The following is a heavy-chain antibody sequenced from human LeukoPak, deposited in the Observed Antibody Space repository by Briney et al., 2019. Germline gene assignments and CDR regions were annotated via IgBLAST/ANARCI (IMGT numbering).Heavy chain of an antibody. D-gene: IGHD3-10*01. CDR1: GGTFSSYA. V-gene: IGHV1-69*05. CDR3: ARGLYGSGSSGSWFDP. CDR2: IIPIFGTA. Sequence: SVKVSCKASGGTFSSYAISWVRQAPGQGLEWMGGIIPIFGTANYAQKFQGRVTMTRDMSTSTVYMELSSLRSEDTAVYYCARGLYGSGSSGSWFDPWGQGTLVTVSS. J-gene: IGHJ5*02.